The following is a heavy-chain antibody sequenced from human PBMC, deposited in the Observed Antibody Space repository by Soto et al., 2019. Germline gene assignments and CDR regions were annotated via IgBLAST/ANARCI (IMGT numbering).Heavy chain of an antibody. CDR3: ANEELGHYFDY. D-gene: IGHD7-27*01. J-gene: IGHJ4*02. CDR2: ISYDGSNK. V-gene: IGHV3-30*18. Sequence: QVQLVVSGGRVVQPGRPLPLSCAAAGFTFTSYGMNWFRQAPGTGMEWVPVISYDGSNKYYADSVKGRFTISRDNSKNTLYLQMNSLRAEDTAVYYCANEELGHYFDYWGQGTLVTVSS. CDR1: GFTFTSYG.